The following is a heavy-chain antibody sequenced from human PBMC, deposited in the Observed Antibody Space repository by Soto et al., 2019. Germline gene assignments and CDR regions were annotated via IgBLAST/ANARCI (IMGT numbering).Heavy chain of an antibody. CDR2: IYHSGST. J-gene: IGHJ5*02. Sequence: PSETLSLTCTVSGGSISSYSWSWIRQPPGKGLEWIGYIYHSGSTYYNPSLKSRVTISVDRSKNQFSLKLSSVTATDTAVYYCARGRAYSYCLDPWGQGTLVTSPQ. CDR3: ARGRAYSYCLDP. D-gene: IGHD5-18*01. CDR1: GGSISSYS. V-gene: IGHV4-30-2*01.